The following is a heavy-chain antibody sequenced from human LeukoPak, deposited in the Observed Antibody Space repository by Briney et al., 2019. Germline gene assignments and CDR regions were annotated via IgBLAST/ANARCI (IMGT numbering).Heavy chain of an antibody. D-gene: IGHD3-22*01. V-gene: IGHV3-23*01. J-gene: IGHJ4*02. CDR2: ISGSGGST. Sequence: GGSLRLSCAASGFTFSSYAMSWVRQAPGKGLERVSAISGSGGSTYYADSVKGRFTISRDNSKNTLYLQMNSLRAEDTAVYYCAKDPYDYDSSGYYPPGDYWGQGTLVTVSS. CDR3: AKDPYDYDSSGYYPPGDY. CDR1: GFTFSSYA.